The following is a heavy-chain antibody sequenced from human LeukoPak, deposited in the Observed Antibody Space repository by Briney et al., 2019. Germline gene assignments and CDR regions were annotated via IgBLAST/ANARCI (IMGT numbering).Heavy chain of an antibody. V-gene: IGHV1-46*01. CDR1: GHTFTNYH. CDR3: ATEAPRSYYFDY. CDR2: VYATGGVA. J-gene: IGHJ4*02. Sequence: ASVKVSCKASGHTFTNYHIHWVRQAPGQGVEWMGAVYATGGVAINTQTFPVRVTMTRDTSTGTVYMELSSLRLDDTAIYYCATEAPRSYYFDYWGQGIQVTVSS.